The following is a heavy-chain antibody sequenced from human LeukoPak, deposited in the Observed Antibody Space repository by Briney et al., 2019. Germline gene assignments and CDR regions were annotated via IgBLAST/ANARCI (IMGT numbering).Heavy chain of an antibody. D-gene: IGHD3-3*01. CDR1: GFTFSSYA. CDR3: ARGRFWSGYDAFDI. CDR2: INSDGSST. J-gene: IGHJ3*02. V-gene: IGHV3-74*01. Sequence: GGSLRLSCAASGFTFSSYAMSWVRQATGKGLVWVSRINSDGSSTSYADSVKGRFNISRDNAKNTLYLQMNSLRAEDTAVYYCARGRFWSGYDAFDIWGQGTMVTVSS.